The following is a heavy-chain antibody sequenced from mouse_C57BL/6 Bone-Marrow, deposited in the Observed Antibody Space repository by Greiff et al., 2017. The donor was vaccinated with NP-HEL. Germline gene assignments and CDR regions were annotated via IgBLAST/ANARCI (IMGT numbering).Heavy chain of an antibody. V-gene: IGHV5-9*01. J-gene: IGHJ3*01. CDR2: ISGGGGNT. CDR1: GFTFSSYT. CDR3: ARWSIYYYGSSPWFAY. D-gene: IGHD1-1*01. Sequence: DVHLVESGGGLVKPGGSLKLSCAASGFTFSSYTMSWVRQTPEKRLEWVATISGGGGNTYYPDSVKGRFPISRDNAKNTLYLQMSSLRSEDTALYYCARWSIYYYGSSPWFAYWGQGTLVTVSA.